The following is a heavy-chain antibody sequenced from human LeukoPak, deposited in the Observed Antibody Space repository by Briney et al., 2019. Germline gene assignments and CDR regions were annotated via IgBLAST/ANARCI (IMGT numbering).Heavy chain of an antibody. CDR1: EFTFTNFW. D-gene: IGHD2-2*01. V-gene: IGHV3-7*01. J-gene: IGHJ3*02. CDR2: TNRDGSEK. Sequence: PGGSLRLSCAASEFTFTNFWMSWVRQAPGKGLEWVANTNRDGSEKYYVDSVKGRVTISRDNAMNFLYRQLNSLRVDDTAVYYCERDSASCRGCAFDIWGQGTVVTVSS. CDR3: ERDSASCRGCAFDI.